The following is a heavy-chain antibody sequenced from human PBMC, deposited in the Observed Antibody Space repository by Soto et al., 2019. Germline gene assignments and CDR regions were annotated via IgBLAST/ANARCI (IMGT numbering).Heavy chain of an antibody. V-gene: IGHV3-30-3*01. CDR1: GFTFSSYS. Sequence: GGSLRLSGAGSGFTFSSYSIHWVRQAPGKGLEWVAVISYDGINKYYADSVKGRFTISRDNSKNTLYLQMNSLRAEDTAVYYCARGVRQLVILKGMDVLGQGTTVTVSS. CDR2: ISYDGINK. CDR3: ARGVRQLVILKGMDV. D-gene: IGHD6-13*01. J-gene: IGHJ6*02.